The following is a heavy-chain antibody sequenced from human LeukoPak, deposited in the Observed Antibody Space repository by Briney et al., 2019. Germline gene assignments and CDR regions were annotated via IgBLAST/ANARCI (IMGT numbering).Heavy chain of an antibody. CDR3: ARETGYYDSSGYYDY. Sequence: ASVKVSCKASGYTFTSYYMHWVRQAPGQGLEWMGLINPTGGSTGYAQKFQGRVTMTRDMSTSTVYMELSSLRSEDAAVYYCARETGYYDSSGYYDYWGQGTLVTVSS. D-gene: IGHD3-22*01. CDR2: INPTGGST. J-gene: IGHJ4*02. CDR1: GYTFTSYY. V-gene: IGHV1-46*01.